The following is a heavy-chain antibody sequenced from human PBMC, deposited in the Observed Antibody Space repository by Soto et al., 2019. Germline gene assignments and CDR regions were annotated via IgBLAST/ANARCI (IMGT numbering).Heavy chain of an antibody. J-gene: IGHJ4*02. CDR2: ISYDGSNK. V-gene: IGHV3-30-3*01. CDR1: GFTFSSYA. Sequence: QVQLVESGGGVVQPGRSLRLSCAASGFTFSSYAKHWVRQAPGKGLEWVAVISYDGSNKYYADSVKGRFTISRDNSKNTLYLQMNSLRAEDTAVYYCASGIAAAGTDYWGQGTLVTVSS. CDR3: ASGIAAAGTDY. D-gene: IGHD6-13*01.